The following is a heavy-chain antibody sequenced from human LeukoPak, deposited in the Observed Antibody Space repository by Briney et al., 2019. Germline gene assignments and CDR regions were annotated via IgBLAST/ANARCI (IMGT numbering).Heavy chain of an antibody. Sequence: PSETLSLTCGVSGGSISSTNWWSWVRQPPGQGLEWIGGISPAGRTNYNPSLNGRVTMSLDESSNQLSLNLTSVAAADTAIYYCSRESGAFCPFGYWGQGTLVIVPS. V-gene: IGHV4-4*02. CDR1: GGSISSTNW. J-gene: IGHJ4*02. D-gene: IGHD1-26*01. CDR2: ISPAGRT. CDR3: SRESGAFCPFGY.